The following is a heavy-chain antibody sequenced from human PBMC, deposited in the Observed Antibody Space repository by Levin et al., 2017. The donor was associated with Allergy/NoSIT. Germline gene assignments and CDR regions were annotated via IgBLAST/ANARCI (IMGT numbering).Heavy chain of an antibody. D-gene: IGHD2-15*01. CDR3: ARCSGVSCYTPFDC. Sequence: LSLTCAASGFTFSTYAMTWVRQAPGKGLEWVSAISGSGGTTYYADSVKGRFTISRDNSQNTLYLQMNSLRAEDTAVYYCARCSGVSCYTPFDCWGQGTLVTVSS. CDR2: ISGSGGTT. CDR1: GFTFSTYA. V-gene: IGHV3-23*01. J-gene: IGHJ4*02.